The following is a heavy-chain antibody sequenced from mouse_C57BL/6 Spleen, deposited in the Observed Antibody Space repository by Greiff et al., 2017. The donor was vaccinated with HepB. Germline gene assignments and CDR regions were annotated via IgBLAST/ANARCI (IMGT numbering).Heavy chain of an antibody. CDR2: IDPETGGT. J-gene: IGHJ3*01. CDR1: GYTFTDYE. D-gene: IGHD3-2*02. Sequence: VQLQQSGAELVRPGASVTLSCKASGYTFTDYEMHWVKQTPVHGLEWIGAIDPETGGTAYNQKFKGKAILTADKSSSTAYMELRSLTSEDSAVYYCTRRGDSSGYVAWFAYWGQGTLVTVSA. V-gene: IGHV1-15*01. CDR3: TRRGDSSGYVAWFAY.